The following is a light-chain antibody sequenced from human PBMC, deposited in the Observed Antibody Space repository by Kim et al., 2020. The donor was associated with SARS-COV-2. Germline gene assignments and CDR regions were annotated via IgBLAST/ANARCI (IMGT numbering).Light chain of an antibody. CDR3: QQYYSYPLT. J-gene: IGKJ3*01. Sequence: ASTGDRFTITCRASQGISSYLAWYQQKPGKAPKLLIYAASTLQSGVPSRFSGSGSGTDFTLTISCLQSEDFATYYCQQYYSYPLTFGPGTKVDIK. CDR1: QGISSY. CDR2: AAS. V-gene: IGKV1-8*01.